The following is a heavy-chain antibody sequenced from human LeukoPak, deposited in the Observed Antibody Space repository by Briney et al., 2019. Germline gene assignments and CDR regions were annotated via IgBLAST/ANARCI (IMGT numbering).Heavy chain of an antibody. J-gene: IGHJ5*02. D-gene: IGHD1-26*01. CDR2: ISSSSSYI. CDR3: ARFSGPDPDNWFDP. CDR1: GFTFSSYS. Sequence: PGGSLRLSCAASGFTFSSYSMNWVRQAPGKGLEWVSSISSSSSYIYYADSVKGRFTISRDNAKNSLYLQMNSLRAEDTAVYYCARFSGPDPDNWFDPWGQGTLVTVSS. V-gene: IGHV3-21*01.